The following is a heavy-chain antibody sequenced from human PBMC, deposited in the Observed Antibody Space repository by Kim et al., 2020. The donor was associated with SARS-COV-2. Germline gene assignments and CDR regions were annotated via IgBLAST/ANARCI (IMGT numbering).Heavy chain of an antibody. V-gene: IGHV3-66*01. Sequence: GGSLRLSCAASGFTVSSNYMSWVRQAPGKGLEWVSVIYSGGSTYYADSVKGRFTISRDNSKNTLYLQMNSLRAEDTAVYYCARGIVGAWFAFDIWGQGTMVTVSS. CDR3: ARGIVGAWFAFDI. J-gene: IGHJ3*02. CDR1: GFTVSSNY. D-gene: IGHD1-26*01. CDR2: IYSGGST.